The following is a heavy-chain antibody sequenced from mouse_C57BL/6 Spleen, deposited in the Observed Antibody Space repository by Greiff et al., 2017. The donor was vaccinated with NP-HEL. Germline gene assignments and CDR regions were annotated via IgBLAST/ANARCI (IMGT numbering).Heavy chain of an antibody. Sequence: VKLMESGPGLVQPSQSLSITCTVSGFSLTSYGVHWVRQSPGKGLEWLGVIWRGGSTDYNAAFMSRLSITKDNSKSQVFFKMNSLQADDTAIYYCAKDGYDEEAGFAYWGQGTLVTVSA. CDR1: GFSLTSYG. CDR3: AKDGYDEEAGFAY. J-gene: IGHJ3*01. D-gene: IGHD2-2*01. V-gene: IGHV2-5*01. CDR2: IWRGGST.